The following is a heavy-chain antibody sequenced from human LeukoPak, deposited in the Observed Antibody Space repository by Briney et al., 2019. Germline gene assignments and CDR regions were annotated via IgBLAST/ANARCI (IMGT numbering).Heavy chain of an antibody. D-gene: IGHD2/OR15-2a*01. CDR3: AISTSLDV. J-gene: IGHJ6*02. CDR2: ISYDGSNK. CDR1: GFTFSSYA. Sequence: GGSLRLSCAASGFTFSSYAMHWVRQAPGKGLEWAAVISYDGSNKYYADSVKGRFTIFRDNSKNTLYLQMNSLRAEDTAVYYCAISTSLDVWGQGTTVTVSS. V-gene: IGHV3-30*04.